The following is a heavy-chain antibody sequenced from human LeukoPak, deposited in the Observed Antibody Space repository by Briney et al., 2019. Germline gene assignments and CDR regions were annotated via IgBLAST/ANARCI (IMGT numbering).Heavy chain of an antibody. D-gene: IGHD2-15*01. CDR2: VYYSGST. V-gene: IGHV4-59*02. J-gene: IGHJ4*02. CDR3: ARVHRYCSGGACYVLDN. CDR1: GGSVSGYY. Sequence: SETLSLTCVVSGGSVSGYYWGWIRQPPGRGLEWIGYVYYSGSTNYNPSFKSRITISVDTSRNQFSLQLSSVTAADTAVYYCARVHRYCSGGACYVLDNWGQGTLVAVSS.